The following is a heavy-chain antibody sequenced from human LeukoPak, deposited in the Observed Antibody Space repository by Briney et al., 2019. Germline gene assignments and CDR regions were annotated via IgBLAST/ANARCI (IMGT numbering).Heavy chain of an antibody. D-gene: IGHD2-15*01. CDR1: GGSFSGYY. CDR2: INHSGST. J-gene: IGHJ4*02. Sequence: PSETLSLTCAVYGGSFSGYYWSWIRQPPGKGLEWIGEINHSGSTNYNPSLKGRVTISVDTSKNQFSLKLSSVTAADTAVYYCASQLGYCSGGSCYDYWGQGTLVTVSS. V-gene: IGHV4-34*01. CDR3: ASQLGYCSGGSCYDY.